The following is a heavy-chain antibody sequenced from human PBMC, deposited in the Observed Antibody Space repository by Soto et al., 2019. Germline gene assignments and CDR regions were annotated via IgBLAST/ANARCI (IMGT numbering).Heavy chain of an antibody. D-gene: IGHD6-13*01. CDR1: GYRFTSYY. V-gene: IGHV1-46*03. Sequence: GASVKVSCKASGYRFTSYYMHWVRQAPGQELEWMGIINPNSGITNYAQNFQGRVTMTRDTSTSAVYMELSSLKSEDTAVYYCARSRGAAAGINWFDPWGQGTLVTVSS. CDR2: INPNSGIT. J-gene: IGHJ5*02. CDR3: ARSRGAAAGINWFDP.